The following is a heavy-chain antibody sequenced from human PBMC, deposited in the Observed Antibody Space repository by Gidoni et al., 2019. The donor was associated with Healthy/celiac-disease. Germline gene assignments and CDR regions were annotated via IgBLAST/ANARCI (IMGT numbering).Heavy chain of an antibody. D-gene: IGHD3-22*01. V-gene: IGHV3-53*02. CDR3: ARDRYYDSSGYNWFDP. J-gene: IGHJ5*02. CDR2: IYSGGST. CDR1: GFTDSSNY. Sequence: EVQLVETGGGLIPPGGSLRLSCAAFGFTDSSNYMNWVRQAPGKGLEWFSVIYSGGSTYYADSVKGRFTISRDNSKNTLYLQMNSLRAEDTAVYYCARDRYYDSSGYNWFDPWGQGTLVTVSS.